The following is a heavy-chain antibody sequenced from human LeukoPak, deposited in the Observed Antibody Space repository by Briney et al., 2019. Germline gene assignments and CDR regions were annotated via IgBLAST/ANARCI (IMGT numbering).Heavy chain of an antibody. V-gene: IGHV3-23*01. D-gene: IGHD6-13*01. J-gene: IGHJ6*03. CDR3: ARVGNYYYYMDV. Sequence: GGSLRLSCAASGFTFSSYATSWVRQAPGKGLEWVSAISGSGGSTYYADSVKGRFTISRDNSKNTLYLQMNSLRAEDTAVYYCARVGNYYYYMDVWGKGTTVTVSS. CDR1: GFTFSSYA. CDR2: ISGSGGST.